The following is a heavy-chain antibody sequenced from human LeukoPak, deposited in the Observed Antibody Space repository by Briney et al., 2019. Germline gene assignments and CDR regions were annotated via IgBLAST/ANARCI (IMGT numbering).Heavy chain of an antibody. CDR1: GFTFSSYV. Sequence: GGSLRLSCSASGFTFSSYVLSWVRQVPGKGPEWVSAISGSGDSVYYADSVKGRFTISRDNSEDTLYLQMNSLTAEDTAVYYCAKDPRGGYSGSWYFDYWGQGTLVTVSS. D-gene: IGHD5-12*01. CDR2: ISGSGDSV. J-gene: IGHJ4*02. CDR3: AKDPRGGYSGSWYFDY. V-gene: IGHV3-23*01.